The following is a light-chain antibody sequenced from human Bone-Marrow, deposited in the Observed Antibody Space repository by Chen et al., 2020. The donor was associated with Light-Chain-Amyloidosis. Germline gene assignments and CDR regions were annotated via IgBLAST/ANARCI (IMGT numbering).Light chain of an antibody. CDR2: RDT. J-gene: IGLJ2*01. Sequence: SYELTQPPSVSVSPGQTARITCSGDDLPTKYAYWYQQKPGQAPVLVINRDTERPSGISERFSGSSSGTTATLTISGLQAEDEADYHCQSADSSGTYEVIFGGGTKLTVL. CDR3: QSADSSGTYEVI. CDR1: DLPTKY. V-gene: IGLV3-25*03.